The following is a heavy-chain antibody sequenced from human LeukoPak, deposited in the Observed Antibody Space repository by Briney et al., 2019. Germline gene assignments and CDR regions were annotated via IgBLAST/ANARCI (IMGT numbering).Heavy chain of an antibody. J-gene: IGHJ6*02. CDR1: GFTVSSNY. D-gene: IGHD6-19*01. CDR3: ARDGLRGYYYGMDV. Sequence: PGGSLRLSCAASGFTVSSNYMSWVRQAPGKGLEWVSVICSGGSTYYADSVKGRFTISRDNSKNTLYLQMNSLRAEDTAVYYCARDGLRGYYYGMDVWGQGTTVTVSS. CDR2: ICSGGST. V-gene: IGHV3-53*01.